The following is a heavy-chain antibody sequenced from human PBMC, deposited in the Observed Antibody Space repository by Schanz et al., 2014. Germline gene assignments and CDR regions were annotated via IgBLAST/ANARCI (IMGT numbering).Heavy chain of an antibody. V-gene: IGHV3-66*01. CDR3: AKSRSWYVWLDP. J-gene: IGHJ5*02. CDR1: GFTVSSTY. CDR2: LYAGGAT. D-gene: IGHD3-10*01. Sequence: VQLVESGGGLVQSGGSLRLSCAASGFTVSSTYLTWVRQAPGKGLEWVSVLYAGGATKYANSVKDRFTISRDNSKNTVYLQMNSLRADDTAVYYCAKSRSWYVWLDPWGQGTLVTVSS.